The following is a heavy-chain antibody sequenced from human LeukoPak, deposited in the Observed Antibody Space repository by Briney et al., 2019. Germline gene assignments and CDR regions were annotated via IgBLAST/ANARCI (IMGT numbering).Heavy chain of an antibody. V-gene: IGHV4-39*07. CDR2: IYYSGST. J-gene: IGHJ4*02. CDR3: ARDLGSGSWVSRY. CDR1: GGSISSSSYY. Sequence: SETLSLTCTVSGGSISSSSYYWGWIRQPPGKGLEWIGSIYYSGSTYYNPSLKSRVTISVDTSKNQFSLKLSSVTAADTAVYYCARDLGSGSWVSRYWGQGTLVTVSS. D-gene: IGHD1-26*01.